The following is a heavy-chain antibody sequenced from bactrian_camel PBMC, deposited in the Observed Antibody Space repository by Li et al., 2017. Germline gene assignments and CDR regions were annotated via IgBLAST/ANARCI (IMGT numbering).Heavy chain of an antibody. V-gene: IGHV3S61*01. D-gene: IGHD1*01. Sequence: HVQLVESGGGLVQPGGSLRLSCAASGSTFDDLDMAWFRQAPGKEREGVTSISTDGIPTYADSVKGRFTISKDNAKTTLYLQMNSLKPEDTASYYCAADFFQYCKTDRLAYWGQGTQVTVS. CDR3: AADFFQYCKTDRLAY. CDR1: GSTFDDLD. CDR2: ISTDGIP. J-gene: IGHJ4*01.